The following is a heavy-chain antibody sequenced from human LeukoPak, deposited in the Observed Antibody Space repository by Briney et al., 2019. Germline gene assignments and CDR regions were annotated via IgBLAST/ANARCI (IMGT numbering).Heavy chain of an antibody. Sequence: GGSLRLSCAASGFTFDDYAMHWVRQAPGKGLEWVSGGSWNSGSIGYADSVRGRFTISRDNAKNSLYLQMNSLRAEDTALYYCATSSGYGDYDYWGQGTLVTVSS. CDR1: GFTFDDYA. D-gene: IGHD4-17*01. CDR3: ATSSGYGDYDY. CDR2: GSWNSGSI. J-gene: IGHJ4*02. V-gene: IGHV3-9*01.